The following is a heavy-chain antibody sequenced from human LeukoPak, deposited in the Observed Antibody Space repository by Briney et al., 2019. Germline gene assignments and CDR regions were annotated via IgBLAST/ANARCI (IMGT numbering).Heavy chain of an antibody. CDR3: ARGSHSSFDY. D-gene: IGHD3-10*01. V-gene: IGHV6-1*01. J-gene: IGHJ4*02. CDR1: GDSLSNNNVA. Sequence: SQTLSLTCAISGDSLSNNNVAWNWIRQSPSQGLEWLGRTYYRPKFNTDYAVSVRSRIAINSDTSKNQFSLQLNSVTPEHTGVYYCARGSHSSFDYWGQGTLVTVSS. CDR2: TYYRPKFNT.